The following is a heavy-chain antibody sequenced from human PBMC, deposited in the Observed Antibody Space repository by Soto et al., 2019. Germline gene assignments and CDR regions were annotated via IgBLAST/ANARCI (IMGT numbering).Heavy chain of an antibody. CDR2: IIPIFGTA. D-gene: IGHD1-26*01. Sequence: QAQLVQSGAEVKKPGYSVKVSCKASGGTFSSYAISWVRQAPGQGREWMGGIIPIFGTANYAQKFQGRVTITADESTSTAYMELSSLRSEDTAVYYCARKKANNYFDYWGQGTLVTVSS. CDR3: ARKKANNYFDY. V-gene: IGHV1-69*01. CDR1: GGTFSSYA. J-gene: IGHJ4*02.